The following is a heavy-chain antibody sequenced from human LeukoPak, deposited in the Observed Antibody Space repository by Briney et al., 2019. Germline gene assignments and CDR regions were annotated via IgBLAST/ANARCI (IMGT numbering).Heavy chain of an antibody. CDR2: IIPVFTIA. D-gene: IGHD1-26*01. Sequence: ASVKVSCKASGGTFNNLAINWVRQAPGQGLDWMGGIIPVFTIANYAPKFQGRVTMTRDMSTSTDYMELSSLRSEDTAIYYCARDNSVGDNAWWFDPWGQGTLVTVSS. J-gene: IGHJ5*02. CDR3: ARDNSVGDNAWWFDP. V-gene: IGHV1-69*10. CDR1: GGTFNNLA.